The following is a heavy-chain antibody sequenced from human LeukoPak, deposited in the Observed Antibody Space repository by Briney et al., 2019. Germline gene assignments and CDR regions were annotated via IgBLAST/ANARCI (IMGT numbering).Heavy chain of an antibody. D-gene: IGHD2-15*01. CDR1: GFTFSSYA. CDR3: AKGTLGYCSGIVCYPFDS. J-gene: IGHJ4*02. Sequence: PGGSLRLSCAASGFTFSSYAMNWVRQAPGEGMEWVSSTSGNGATTYHADSVKGLFTISRDNSKDTVFLQMIRLSGDDTAVYYCAKGTLGYCSGIVCYPFDSWGQGTLVTVSS. V-gene: IGHV3-23*01. CDR2: TSGNGATT.